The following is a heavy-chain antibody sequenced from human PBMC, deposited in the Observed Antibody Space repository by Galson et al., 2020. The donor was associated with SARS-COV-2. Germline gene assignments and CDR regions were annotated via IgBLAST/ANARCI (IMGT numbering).Heavy chain of an antibody. CDR3: ARAFLWFGTDY. J-gene: IGHJ4*02. Sequence: ASVKVSCKASGYTFTSSGTSWVRQAPGQGLERMRWISAYNGNTNYAQKLQGRVTMTTDTSTSTAYMELRSLRSDDTAVYYCARAFLWFGTDYWGQGTLVTVSS. CDR1: GYTFTSSG. V-gene: IGHV1-18*01. CDR2: ISAYNGNT. D-gene: IGHD3-10*01.